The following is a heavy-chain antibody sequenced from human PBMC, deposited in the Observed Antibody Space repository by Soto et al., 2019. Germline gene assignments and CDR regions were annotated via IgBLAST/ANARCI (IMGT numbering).Heavy chain of an antibody. D-gene: IGHD3-22*01. CDR1: GVTSSSYA. V-gene: IGHV1-69*13. Sequence: ASVKVSCKAFGVTSSSYAISWVRQAPGQGLEWMGGIIPIFGTANYAQKFQGRVTITADESTSTAYMELSSLRSEDTAVYYCARDHRGGYYDSSGYPRENWFDPWGQGTLVTVSS. CDR2: IIPIFGTA. J-gene: IGHJ5*02. CDR3: ARDHRGGYYDSSGYPRENWFDP.